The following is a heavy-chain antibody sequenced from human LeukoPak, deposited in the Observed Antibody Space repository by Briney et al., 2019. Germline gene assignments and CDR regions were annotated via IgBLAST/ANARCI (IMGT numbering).Heavy chain of an antibody. V-gene: IGHV1-24*01. CDR3: ARGPPTAQYFQH. J-gene: IGHJ1*01. CDR1: GYTLTELS. Sequence: GASVKVSCKVSGYTLTELSMHWVRQAPGKGLEWMGGFDPEDGETIYAQKFQGRITITRNTSISTVYMELSSLRSEDTAVYYCARGPPTAQYFQHWGQGTLVTVSS. CDR2: FDPEDGET. D-gene: IGHD1-1*01.